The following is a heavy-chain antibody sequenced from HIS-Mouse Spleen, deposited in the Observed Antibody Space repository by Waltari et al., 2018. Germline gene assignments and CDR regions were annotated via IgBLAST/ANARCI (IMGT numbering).Heavy chain of an antibody. CDR3: ARGSDDFWSGYYFDY. CDR2: INHSGST. J-gene: IGHJ4*02. D-gene: IGHD3-3*01. Sequence: QVQLQQWGAGLLTPSETLSLTCAVYGGSFSGYYCSWLRQPPGKGLEWIGEINHSGSTNYNPSLKSRVTISVDTSKNQFSLKLSSVTAADTAVYYCARGSDDFWSGYYFDYWGQGTLVTVSS. V-gene: IGHV4-34*01. CDR1: GGSFSGYY.